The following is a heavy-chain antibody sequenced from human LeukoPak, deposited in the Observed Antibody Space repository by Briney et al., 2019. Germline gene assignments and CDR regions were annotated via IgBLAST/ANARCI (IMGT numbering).Heavy chain of an antibody. CDR1: GFTFSSYS. V-gene: IGHV3-21*01. Sequence: GGSLRLSCAASGFTFSSYSMNWVRQAPGKGLEWVSSISSSSSYIYYADSVKGRFTISRDNAKNSLYLQMNSLRAEDTAVYYCAKDLWLWDRHDAFDIWGQGTMVTVSS. CDR2: ISSSSSYI. J-gene: IGHJ3*02. CDR3: AKDLWLWDRHDAFDI. D-gene: IGHD6-19*01.